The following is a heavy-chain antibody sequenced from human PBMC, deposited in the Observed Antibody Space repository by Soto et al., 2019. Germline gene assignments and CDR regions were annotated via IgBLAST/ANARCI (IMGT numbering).Heavy chain of an antibody. CDR1: GFTFRSNL. CDR3: AKGAYYDFWSGYSAFDC. Sequence: EVQLLESGGGLVQPGGSLRLSCAASGFTFRSNLMSWVRQAPGKGLEWVSAITGSRDNTYYADSVKGRFSISRDNSKNTLYLQMNSVRAEDTAIYYCAKGAYYDFWSGYSAFDCWGQGTLVTVSS. D-gene: IGHD3-3*01. CDR2: ITGSRDNT. V-gene: IGHV3-23*01. J-gene: IGHJ4*02.